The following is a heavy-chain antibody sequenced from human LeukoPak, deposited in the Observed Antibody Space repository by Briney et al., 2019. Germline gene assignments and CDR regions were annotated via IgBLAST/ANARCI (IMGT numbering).Heavy chain of an antibody. J-gene: IGHJ4*02. CDR1: GGSIS. Sequence: SETVPLTCTVSGGSISRIRQPPGKGLEWIGYIYYSGSTSYNPSLKSRVTISVDTSKNQFSLRLSSVTAADTAVYFCARYCSGVSCYSRALDYWGQGTLVTVSS. D-gene: IGHD2-15*01. V-gene: IGHV4-59*01. CDR2: IYYSGST. CDR3: ARYCSGVSCYSRALDY.